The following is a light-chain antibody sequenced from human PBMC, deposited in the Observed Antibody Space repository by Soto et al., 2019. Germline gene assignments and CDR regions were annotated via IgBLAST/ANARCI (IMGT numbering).Light chain of an antibody. CDR2: KTS. Sequence: DIQMTQSPSTLSASVGDRVTITCRASQSISSWLAWYQLKPGRAPRLLIYKTSSLDSGVPSRFSGSGSETEFTLTISSLQPDDLATYYCQQFHAFPLTFGGGTKVEIK. J-gene: IGKJ4*01. CDR3: QQFHAFPLT. CDR1: QSISSW. V-gene: IGKV1-5*03.